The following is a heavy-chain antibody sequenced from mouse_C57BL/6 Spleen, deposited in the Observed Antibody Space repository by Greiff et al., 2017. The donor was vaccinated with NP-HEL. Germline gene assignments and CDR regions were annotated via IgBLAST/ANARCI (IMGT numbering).Heavy chain of an antibody. Sequence: QVQLQQPGAELVKPGASVKLSCKASGYTFTSYWMNWVKQRPGRGLEWIGEIDPDSGGTKYNEKFKSKATLTVDKPSSTAYMQLSSLTSEDSAVDYCASSSNLVYAMDYWGQGTSVTVSS. CDR3: ASSSNLVYAMDY. J-gene: IGHJ4*01. V-gene: IGHV1-72*01. D-gene: IGHD6-1*01. CDR1: GYTFTSYW. CDR2: IDPDSGGT.